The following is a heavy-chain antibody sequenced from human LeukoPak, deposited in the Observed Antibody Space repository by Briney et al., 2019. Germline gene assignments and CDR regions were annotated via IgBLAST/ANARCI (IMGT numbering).Heavy chain of an antibody. D-gene: IGHD3-10*01. V-gene: IGHV3-7*01. Sequence: PGGSLRLSCAASGFTFSSYWMSWVRQAPGKGLEWVANIKQDGSEKYYVDSVKGRFTISRDNAKNSLYLQMNSLRAEDTAVYYCARGISPGSYFLVGLYMDVWGKGTTVTVSS. CDR1: GFTFSSYW. CDR3: ARGISPGSYFLVGLYMDV. J-gene: IGHJ6*03. CDR2: IKQDGSEK.